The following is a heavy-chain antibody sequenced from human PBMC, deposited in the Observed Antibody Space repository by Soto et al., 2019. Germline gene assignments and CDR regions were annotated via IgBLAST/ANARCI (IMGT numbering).Heavy chain of an antibody. CDR2: ISAYNGNT. V-gene: IGHV1-18*04. CDR3: ARSSGGNFGIIIEGSNWFDP. J-gene: IGHJ5*02. Sequence: GASVKVSCKASGYTFTSYGISWVRQAPGQGLEWMGWISAYNGNTNYARKLQGRVTMTTDTSTSTAYMELRSLRSDDTAIYYCARSSGGNFGIIIEGSNWFDPWGQGTLVTVSS. CDR1: GYTFTSYG. D-gene: IGHD3-3*01.